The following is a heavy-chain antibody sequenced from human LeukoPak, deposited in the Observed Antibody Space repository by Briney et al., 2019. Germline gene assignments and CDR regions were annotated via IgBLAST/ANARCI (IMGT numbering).Heavy chain of an antibody. CDR1: GDSINSYY. D-gene: IGHD4-23*01. J-gene: IGHJ4*02. CDR3: ARQGYGGNYFDY. V-gene: IGHV4-4*09. Sequence: SETLCLTCTVSGDSINSYYWSWIRQPPGKGLEWIGYIYTSESTNYNPSLKSRVTISVDTSKNQFSLKLSSVTAADTAVYYCARQGYGGNYFDYWGQGTLVTVSS. CDR2: IYTSEST.